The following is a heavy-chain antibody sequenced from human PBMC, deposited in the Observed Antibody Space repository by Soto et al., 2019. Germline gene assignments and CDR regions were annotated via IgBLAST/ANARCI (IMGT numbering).Heavy chain of an antibody. Sequence: PGGSLRLSCAASGFTFSGYAMHWVRQAPGKGLEWVAVISYDGNNKYYADSVKGRFTISRDNSKNTLYLQMNSLRAEDTAVYYCARAYYDFWSGCPWGQGTLVTSPQ. J-gene: IGHJ5*02. CDR3: ARAYYDFWSGCP. CDR1: GFTFSGYA. D-gene: IGHD3-3*01. CDR2: ISYDGNNK. V-gene: IGHV3-30-3*01.